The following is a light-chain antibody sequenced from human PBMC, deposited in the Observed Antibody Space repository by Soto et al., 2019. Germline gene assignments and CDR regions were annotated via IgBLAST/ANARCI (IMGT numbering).Light chain of an antibody. V-gene: IGKV1-39*01. CDR1: QDISNY. CDR3: QQSHSGIT. J-gene: IGKJ5*01. CDR2: AAS. Sequence: DIQMTQSPSSLSASVGDRVTITCQASQDISNYLNWYQQKAGKAPKLLIYAASSLQRGVPSTFSGGGSGTDFTLTISSLQPEDFATYYCQQSHSGITFGQGTRLDMK.